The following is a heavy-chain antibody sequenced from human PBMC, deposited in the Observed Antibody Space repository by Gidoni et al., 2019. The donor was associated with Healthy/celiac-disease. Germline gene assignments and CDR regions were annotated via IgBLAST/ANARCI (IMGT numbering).Heavy chain of an antibody. CDR1: GGTFSSYA. CDR2: IIPIFGTA. Sequence: QVQLVQSGAEVTKPGSSVKVSCKASGGTFSSYAIRWVRQAPGQGLEWMGGIIPIFGTANYAQKFQGRVTITADESTSTAYMELSSLRSEDTAVYYCARGRKSSGYEGAFDYWGQGTLVTVSS. J-gene: IGHJ4*02. CDR3: ARGRKSSGYEGAFDY. D-gene: IGHD5-12*01. V-gene: IGHV1-69*01.